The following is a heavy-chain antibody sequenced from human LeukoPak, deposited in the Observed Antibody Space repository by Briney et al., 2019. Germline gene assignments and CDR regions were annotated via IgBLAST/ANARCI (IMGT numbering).Heavy chain of an antibody. V-gene: IGHV3-11*04. J-gene: IGHJ5*02. Sequence: PGGSLRLSCAASGFNIDDYYMSWIRQAPGKGLEWVSHISLSGGTIHYADSVKGRFTISRDNAKNSLYLQMNSLRAEDTAVYYCARERPTVVTPWGQGTLVTVSS. CDR3: ARERPTVVTP. CDR2: ISLSGGTI. D-gene: IGHD4-23*01. CDR1: GFNIDDYY.